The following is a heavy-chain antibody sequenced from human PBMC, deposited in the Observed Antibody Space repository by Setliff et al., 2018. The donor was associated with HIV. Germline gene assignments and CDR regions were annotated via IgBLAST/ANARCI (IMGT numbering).Heavy chain of an antibody. CDR3: ARDRVRITIFGANDASDI. V-gene: IGHV1-46*01. Sequence: GASVKVSCKASGYTFTGYYMHWVRQAPGQGLEWMGIINPSGGSSTYAQKFQGRVAMTRDTSTSTVYMELSSLRSEDTAVYYCARDRVRITIFGANDASDIWGQGTMVTVSS. CDR1: GYTFTGYY. J-gene: IGHJ3*02. CDR2: INPSGGSS. D-gene: IGHD3-3*01.